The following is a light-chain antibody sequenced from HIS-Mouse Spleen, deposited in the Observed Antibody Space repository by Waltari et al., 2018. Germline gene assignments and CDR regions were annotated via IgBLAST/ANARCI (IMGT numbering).Light chain of an antibody. CDR3: SSYTSSSTYV. V-gene: IGLV2-14*01. J-gene: IGLJ1*01. CDR2: EVS. CDR1: SSDVGGYTY. Sequence: QSALTHPASVSGSPGQSITISCPGTSSDVGGYTYVSWYQQHPGKAPKLMIYEVSNRPSGVSNRFSGSKSGNTASLTISGLQAEDEADYYCSSYTSSSTYVFGTGTKVTVL.